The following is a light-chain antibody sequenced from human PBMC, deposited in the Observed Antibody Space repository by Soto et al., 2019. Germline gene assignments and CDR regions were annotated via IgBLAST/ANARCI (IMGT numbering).Light chain of an antibody. CDR1: QSVNSD. J-gene: IGKJ2*01. V-gene: IGKV3-15*01. CDR3: QQYNNWPPYT. Sequence: EIVMTQSPATLSVSPGERATLSCWASQSVNSDLAWYQQKPGQAPRLLISGASTRATGIPARFSGSGSGTEFTLTISSLQSEDFAVYYCQQYNNWPPYTFGQGTKLEIK. CDR2: GAS.